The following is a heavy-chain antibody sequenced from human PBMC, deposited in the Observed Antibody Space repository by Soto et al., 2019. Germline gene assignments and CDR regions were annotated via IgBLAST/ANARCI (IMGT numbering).Heavy chain of an antibody. V-gene: IGHV4-59*01. D-gene: IGHD3-10*01. CDR3: ARGTWVRDFYYYYMDV. CDR2: IYYSGST. Sequence: KQSQTLSLTCTVSGGSISSYYWSWIRQPPGKGLEWIGYIYYSGSTNYNPSLKSRVTISVDTSKNQFSLKLSSVTAADTAVYYCARGTWVRDFYYYYMDVWGKGTTVTVSS. J-gene: IGHJ6*03. CDR1: GGSISSYY.